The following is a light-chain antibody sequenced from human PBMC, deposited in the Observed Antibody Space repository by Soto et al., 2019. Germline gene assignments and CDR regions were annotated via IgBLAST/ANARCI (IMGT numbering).Light chain of an antibody. V-gene: IGKV3-15*01. CDR1: ESVNRN. CDR2: YAS. Sequence: EVVMTQSPATLSVSPGERVTLSCRASESVNRNLAWYHQKPGQGPSLLIYYASTRATGVPDRFTGSGSGTEFTLTIRSLQSEDFAVYHRQHCSNSPPTFGPGTKVEIK. J-gene: IGKJ3*01. CDR3: QHCSNSPPT.